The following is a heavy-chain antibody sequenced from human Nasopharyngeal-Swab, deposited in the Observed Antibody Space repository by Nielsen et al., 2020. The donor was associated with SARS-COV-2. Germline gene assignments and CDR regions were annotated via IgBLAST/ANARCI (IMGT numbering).Heavy chain of an antibody. CDR2: INPSGGST. CDR3: AREIVGASYYYYGMDV. D-gene: IGHD1-26*01. V-gene: IGHV1-46*01. Sequence: WVRQAPGQGLEWMGIINPSGGSTSYAQKFQGRVTMTRDTSTSTVYMELSSLRSEDMAVYYCAREIVGASYYYYGMDVWGQGTTVTVSS. J-gene: IGHJ6*02.